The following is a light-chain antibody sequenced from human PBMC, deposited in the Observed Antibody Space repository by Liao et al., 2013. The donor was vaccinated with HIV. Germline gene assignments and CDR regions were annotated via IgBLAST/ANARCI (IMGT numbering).Light chain of an antibody. CDR3: QVWDNRSDHCV. J-gene: IGLJ1*01. Sequence: SYELTQPPSVSVSPGQTASITCSGDKLGDKYACWYQQKPGQAPVLVIYYDSDRPSGIPERFSGSNSGNTATLTISRVEAGDEADYYCQVWDNRSDHCVFGTGTKVTVL. V-gene: IGLV3-1*01. CDR1: KLGDKY. CDR2: YDS.